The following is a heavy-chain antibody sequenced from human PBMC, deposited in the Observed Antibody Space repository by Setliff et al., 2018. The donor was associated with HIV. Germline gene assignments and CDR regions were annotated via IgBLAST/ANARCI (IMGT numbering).Heavy chain of an antibody. CDR2: ISSSGSTI. CDR3: ARGAPTMLIVVVNLDY. J-gene: IGHJ4*02. CDR1: GFTFSDYY. Sequence: PGGSLRLSCAASGFTFSDYYMSWIRQAPGKGLEWVSYISSSGSTIYYADSVKGRFTISRDNAKNSLYLQMDSLRAEDTAVYYCARGAPTMLIVVVNLDYWGQGTLVTVSS. V-gene: IGHV3-11*04. D-gene: IGHD3-22*01.